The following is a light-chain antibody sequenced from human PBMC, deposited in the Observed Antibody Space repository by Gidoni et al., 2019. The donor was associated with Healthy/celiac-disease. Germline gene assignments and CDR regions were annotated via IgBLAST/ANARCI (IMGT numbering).Light chain of an antibody. CDR3: QQHGSSPRT. CDR1: QSVSSSY. CDR2: GAS. J-gene: IGKJ1*01. Sequence: EMVLTQSPGTLSLSPGERATLSCRASQSVSSSYLAWYQQTPGQAPRPLIYGASSRATGIPDRFSGSGSGTDFTLTISRLEPEDFAVYYCQQHGSSPRTFGQGTKVEIK. V-gene: IGKV3-20*01.